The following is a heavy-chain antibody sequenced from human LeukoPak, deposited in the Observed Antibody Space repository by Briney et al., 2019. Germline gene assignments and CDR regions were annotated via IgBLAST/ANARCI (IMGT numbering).Heavy chain of an antibody. D-gene: IGHD3-3*01. CDR1: GGSISSYY. J-gene: IGHJ5*02. V-gene: IGHV4-59*08. CDR3: AAGVVIIPST. CDR2: IYYSGST. Sequence: SETLSLTCTASGGSISSYYWNWIRQPPGKGLEWIGYIYYSGSTNCNPSLKSRVTISVDTSKNQFSLKLSSVTAADTAVYYCAAGVVIIPSTWGQGTLVTVSS.